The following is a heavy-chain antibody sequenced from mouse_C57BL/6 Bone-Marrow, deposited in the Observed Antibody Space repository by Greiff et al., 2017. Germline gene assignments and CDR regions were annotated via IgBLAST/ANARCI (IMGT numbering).Heavy chain of an antibody. J-gene: IGHJ3*01. D-gene: IGHD3-2*02. V-gene: IGHV1-64*01. CDR1: GYTFTSYW. CDR2: IHPNSGST. Sequence: QVQLQQPGAELVKPGASVKLSCKASGYTFTSYWMHWVKQRPGQGLEWIGMIHPNSGSTNYNEKFKSKATLTVDKSSSTAYMQISSLTSEDSAVYYCARGLRLPPWFAYWGQGTLVTVSA. CDR3: ARGLRLPPWFAY.